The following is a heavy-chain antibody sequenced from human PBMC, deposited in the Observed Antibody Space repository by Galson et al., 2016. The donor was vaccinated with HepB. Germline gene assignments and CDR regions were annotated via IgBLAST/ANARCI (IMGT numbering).Heavy chain of an antibody. CDR1: GFTFGAFA. CDR3: AKVDCCDCLTSFGP. V-gene: IGHV3-23*01. J-gene: IGHJ5*02. Sequence: SLRLSCAASGFTFGAFALTWVRQAPGKGLEWVSGISGSHNAYYADSVKGRFTVSRDNLRNTLYLQMNTLTVEATALYYCAKVDCCDCLTSFGPWGQGTLVSVSS. D-gene: IGHD3-9*01. CDR2: ISGSHNA.